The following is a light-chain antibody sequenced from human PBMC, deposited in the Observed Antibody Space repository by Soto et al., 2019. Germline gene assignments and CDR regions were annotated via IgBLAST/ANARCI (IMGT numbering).Light chain of an antibody. J-gene: IGKJ1*01. Sequence: EILMTQSPVTLSVSPGEIATLSFRASQTIHLSLAWYQHKPGQAPRLLIYGASTRATGVPARFSGSGSGTDFTLTISRLEPEDFAVYYCQQYGSSGTFGQGTKVDIK. CDR3: QQYGSSGT. V-gene: IGKV3-20*01. CDR2: GAS. CDR1: QTIHLS.